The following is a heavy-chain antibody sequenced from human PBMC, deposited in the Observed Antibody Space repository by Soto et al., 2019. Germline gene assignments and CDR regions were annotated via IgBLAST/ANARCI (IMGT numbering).Heavy chain of an antibody. CDR1: GYTLTSYD. Sequence: ASVKVFCKAFGYTLTSYDINWVRQATGQRLEWMGWMNPNSGNTGYAQKFQVRVTMTRNTSISTAYMELSSLRSEDTAVYYCARGGLREYYYYYYYMDVWGKGTTVTVSS. V-gene: IGHV1-8*01. CDR3: ARGGLREYYYYYYYMDV. CDR2: MNPNSGNT. J-gene: IGHJ6*03. D-gene: IGHD2-15*01.